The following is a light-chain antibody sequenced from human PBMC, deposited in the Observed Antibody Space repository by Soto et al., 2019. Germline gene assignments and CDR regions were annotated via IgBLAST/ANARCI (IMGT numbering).Light chain of an antibody. CDR2: DDR. Sequence: SYELTQPPSVSVAPGQTARITCGGTNIGRKSVHWYQQKPGQAPVVVVYDDRDRPSGIPERFSGSNSGNTAALTISRVEAGDEAGYYCLLWDSNSDHVLFGVWTKLTVL. V-gene: IGLV3-21*02. J-gene: IGLJ2*01. CDR1: NIGRKS. CDR3: LLWDSNSDHVL.